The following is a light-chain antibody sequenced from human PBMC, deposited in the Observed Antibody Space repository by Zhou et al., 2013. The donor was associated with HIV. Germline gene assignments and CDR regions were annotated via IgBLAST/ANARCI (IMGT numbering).Light chain of an antibody. J-gene: IGKJ2*01. CDR3: QQYNSYSPYT. CDR1: QAITNY. Sequence: DIQMTQSPSSLSASVGDRVTITCRASQAITNYVAWFQQKPGKAPKSLIYASSSLHSGVPSKFSGSGSGTDFTLTISSLQPEDFATYYCQQYNSYSPYTFGQGTKLEI. V-gene: IGKV1-16*02. CDR2: ASS.